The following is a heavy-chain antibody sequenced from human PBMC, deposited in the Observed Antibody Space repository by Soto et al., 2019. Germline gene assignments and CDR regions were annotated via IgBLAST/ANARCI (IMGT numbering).Heavy chain of an antibody. CDR3: ERGRAWGSYYMIDY. CDR1: ADTCTTED. CDR2: INPNSGNI. V-gene: IGHV1-8*01. Sequence: ASVNVSCKASADTCTTEDNKGVLQATGHGLEWMGWINPNSGNIDYAQRFQGRVTMTRDTAIRTAYMEVSSLRSDHTAVYYCERGRAWGSYYMIDYWGQGTLVNVAS. J-gene: IGHJ4*02. D-gene: IGHD3-16*01.